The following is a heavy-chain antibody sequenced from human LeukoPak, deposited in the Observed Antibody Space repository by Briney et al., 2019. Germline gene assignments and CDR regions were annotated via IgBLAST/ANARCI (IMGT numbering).Heavy chain of an antibody. Sequence: SVKVSCKASGGTFSSYAISWVRQAPGQGLEWMGGIIPIFGTANYAQKFQGRVTITADKSTSTAYMELSSLRSEDTAVYYCARDRNYYDSSGYLYWGQGTLVTVSS. CDR2: IIPIFGTA. D-gene: IGHD3-22*01. CDR3: ARDRNYYDSSGYLY. J-gene: IGHJ4*02. V-gene: IGHV1-69*06. CDR1: GGTFSSYA.